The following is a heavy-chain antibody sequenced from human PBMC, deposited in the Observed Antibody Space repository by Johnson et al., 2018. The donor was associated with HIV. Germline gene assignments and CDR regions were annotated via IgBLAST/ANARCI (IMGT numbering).Heavy chain of an antibody. V-gene: IGHV3-66*01. CDR2: IYSGGST. CDR1: GFTVSRNY. CDR3: ARGGYSSGWIYAFDI. Sequence: VQLVESGGGLVQPGGSLRLSCAASGFTVSRNYMSWVRQAPGKGLEWVSVIYSGGSTYYADSVKGRFTISRDNSKNTLYLQMNSLRAEDTAVYYCARGGYSSGWIYAFDIWGQGTMVTVSS. D-gene: IGHD6-19*01. J-gene: IGHJ3*02.